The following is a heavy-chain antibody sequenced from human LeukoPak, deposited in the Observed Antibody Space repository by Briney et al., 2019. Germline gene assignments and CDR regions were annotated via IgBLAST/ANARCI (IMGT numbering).Heavy chain of an antibody. CDR1: GGSFSSSSYY. Sequence: SETLSLTCTVSGGSFSSSSYYWGWLRQPPGKGLEWIGSIYYSGSTYYNPSLKSRVTISVDTSKNQFSLKLSSVTAADTAVYYCARISSSLAFDYWGQGTLVTVSS. J-gene: IGHJ4*02. D-gene: IGHD6-6*01. CDR3: ARISSSLAFDY. V-gene: IGHV4-39*07. CDR2: IYYSGST.